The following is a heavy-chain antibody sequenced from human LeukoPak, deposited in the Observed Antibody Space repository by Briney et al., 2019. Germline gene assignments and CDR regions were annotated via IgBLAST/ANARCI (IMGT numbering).Heavy chain of an antibody. Sequence: GGSLRLSCTASGFTFSTAFMNWVRQAPGKGLEWVARITSKSYEGTTDYAAPVKGRFTISRDDSKNTLYLQMSSLEIEDTAVYYCSTAFYGAPLAWGQGTLVTVS. CDR1: GFTFSTAF. D-gene: IGHD4-17*01. CDR2: ITSKSYEGTT. J-gene: IGHJ5*02. CDR3: STAFYGAPLA. V-gene: IGHV3-15*01.